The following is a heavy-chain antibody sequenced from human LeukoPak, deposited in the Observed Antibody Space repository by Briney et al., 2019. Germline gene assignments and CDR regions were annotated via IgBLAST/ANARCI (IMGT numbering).Heavy chain of an antibody. Sequence: GASVKVSCKASGYTFSGYYMHWVRQAPGQGLEWVGWINPNSGGTNYAQKFQGRVTMTRDTSISKAYMELSRLLSGDTAVYYCARGKTMVYCGGDCYRFDNWGQGTLVTVSS. CDR2: INPNSGGT. J-gene: IGHJ4*02. CDR3: ARGKTMVYCGGDCYRFDN. CDR1: GYTFSGYY. D-gene: IGHD2-21*02. V-gene: IGHV1-2*02.